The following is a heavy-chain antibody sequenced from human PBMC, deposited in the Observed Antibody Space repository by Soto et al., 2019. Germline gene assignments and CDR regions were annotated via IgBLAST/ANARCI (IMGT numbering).Heavy chain of an antibody. Sequence: QVQLQQWGAGLLKPSETLSLTCAVYGGSLSGYYWSWIRQPPWKGLEWIGEINHSGSTNYNPSLNRRVTISVDTSKNQFSLKLSSVTAADSSVYYCARGLSITIFGVGYAGGYCFDPWGQGTLVTVSS. J-gene: IGHJ5*02. CDR3: ARGLSITIFGVGYAGGYCFDP. CDR1: GGSLSGYY. CDR2: INHSGST. V-gene: IGHV4-34*01. D-gene: IGHD3-3*01.